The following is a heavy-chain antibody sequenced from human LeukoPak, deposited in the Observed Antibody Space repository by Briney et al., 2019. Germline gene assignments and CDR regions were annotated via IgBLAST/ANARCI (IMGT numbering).Heavy chain of an antibody. CDR1: GFTFSDYY. CDR2: ISSSGSTI. J-gene: IGHJ4*02. CDR3: AKDPYYYDSSGYYLFDY. D-gene: IGHD3-22*01. Sequence: GGSLRLSCAASGFTFSDYYMSWIRQAPGKGLEWVSYISSSGSTIYYADSVMGRFTISRDNAKNSLYLQMNSLRAEDTAVYYCAKDPYYYDSSGYYLFDYWGQGTLVTVSS. V-gene: IGHV3-11*01.